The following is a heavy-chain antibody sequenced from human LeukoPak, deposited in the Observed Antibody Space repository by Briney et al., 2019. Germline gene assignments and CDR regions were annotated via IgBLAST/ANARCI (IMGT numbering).Heavy chain of an antibody. D-gene: IGHD6-13*01. J-gene: IGHJ1*01. V-gene: IGHV1-46*01. CDR3: ARGGAAAGPLRH. Sequence: GASVKVSCKASGYTFTSCYMHWVRQAPGQGLEWMGIINPSGGSTSYAQKFRGRVTMTRDTSTSTVYMELSSLRSEDTAVYYCARGGAAAGPLRHWGQGTLVTVSS. CDR1: GYTFTSCY. CDR2: INPSGGST.